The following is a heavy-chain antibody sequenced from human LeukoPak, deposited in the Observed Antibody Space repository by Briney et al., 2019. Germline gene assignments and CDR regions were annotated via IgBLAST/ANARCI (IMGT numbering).Heavy chain of an antibody. D-gene: IGHD3-22*01. J-gene: IGHJ4*02. Sequence: ASVKVSCKVSGYTLTELSMHWVRQAPGKGLEWMGGFDPEDGGTIYAQKFQGRVTMTEDTSTDTAHMELSSLRSEDTAVYYCATLKGSYDSSGYFDYWGQGTLVTVSS. V-gene: IGHV1-24*01. CDR1: GYTLTELS. CDR2: FDPEDGGT. CDR3: ATLKGSYDSSGYFDY.